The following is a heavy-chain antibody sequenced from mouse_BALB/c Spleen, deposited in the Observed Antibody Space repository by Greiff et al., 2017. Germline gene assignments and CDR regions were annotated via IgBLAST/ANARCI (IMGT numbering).Heavy chain of an antibody. CDR1: GFSLTGYG. CDR2: IWGDGST. V-gene: IGHV2-6-7*01. J-gene: IGHJ2*01. Sequence: VQLVESGPGLVAPSQSLSITCTVSGFSLTGYGVNWVRQPPGKGLVWLGMIWGDGSTDYNSPPNTRLSISKDNSKSQVFLTMNSLQTDDTARYYCARDGGGYWGQGTTLTVSS. CDR3: ARDGGGY.